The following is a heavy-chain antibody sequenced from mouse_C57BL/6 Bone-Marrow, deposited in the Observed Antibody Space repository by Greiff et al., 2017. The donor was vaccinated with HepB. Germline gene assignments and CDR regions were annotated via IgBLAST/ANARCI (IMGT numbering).Heavy chain of an antibody. V-gene: IGHV1-19*01. CDR1: GYTFTDYY. CDR2: INPYNGGT. D-gene: IGHD1-1*01. J-gene: IGHJ4*01. CDR3: ARFIYYAMDY. Sequence: EVQLQQSGPVLVKPGASVKMSCKASGYTFTDYYMNWVKQSHGKSLEWIGVINPYNGGTSYNQKFKGKATLTVDKSSSIAYMELNSLTSEDSAVYYCARFIYYAMDYWGQGTSVTVSS.